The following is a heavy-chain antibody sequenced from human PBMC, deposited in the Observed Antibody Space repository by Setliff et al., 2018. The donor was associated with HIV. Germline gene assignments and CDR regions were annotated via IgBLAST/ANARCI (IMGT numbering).Heavy chain of an antibody. J-gene: IGHJ3*02. CDR3: AREIRTIEGGALDI. D-gene: IGHD3-16*01. CDR2: IYPGDSET. V-gene: IGHV5-51*01. Sequence: GESLKISCKGVGYGFTSHWIAWVRQMPGKGLEWMGNIYPGDSETRYSPSFHGQVTFSADTTADTAYLQWNTLKSSDTAMYYCAREIRTIEGGALDIWGQGTSVTVSS. CDR1: GYGFTSHW.